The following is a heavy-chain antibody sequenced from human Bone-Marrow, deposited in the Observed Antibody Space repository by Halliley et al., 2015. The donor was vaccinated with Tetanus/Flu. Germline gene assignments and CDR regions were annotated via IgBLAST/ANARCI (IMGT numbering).Heavy chain of an antibody. J-gene: IGHJ4*02. CDR3: ARAGYSKGWDSLIFHY. Sequence: KQDGSEKYYVDSVKGRFTIPRDNAKNSLYLQMNSLRAEDTAVYYCARAGYSKGWDSLIFHYWGQGTLVTVSS. CDR2: KQDGSEK. D-gene: IGHD6-19*01. V-gene: IGHV3-7*04.